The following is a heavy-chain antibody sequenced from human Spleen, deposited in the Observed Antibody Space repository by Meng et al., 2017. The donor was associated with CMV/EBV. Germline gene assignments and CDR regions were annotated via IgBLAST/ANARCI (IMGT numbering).Heavy chain of an antibody. CDR3: ARGESYDILTGYFPLIGAFDI. Sequence: GSLRLSCTVSGGSVSSTNYYWSWIRQPPGKGLEWIGHIYYSGATNYNPSLKSRVTMSVHTSKKQFSLKLNSVIAADTAVYYCARGESYDILTGYFPLIGAFDIWGQGTMVTVSS. J-gene: IGHJ3*02. D-gene: IGHD3-9*01. CDR1: GGSVSSTNYY. CDR2: IYYSGAT. V-gene: IGHV4-61*01.